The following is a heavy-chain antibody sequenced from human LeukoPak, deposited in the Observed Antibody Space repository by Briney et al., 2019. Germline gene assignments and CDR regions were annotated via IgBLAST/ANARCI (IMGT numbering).Heavy chain of an antibody. D-gene: IGHD2-2*01. V-gene: IGHV4-34*01. CDR1: GGSFSGYY. J-gene: IGHJ6*02. CDR3: ARGAYCSSTSCPYYYYYGMDV. Sequence: SETLSLTCAVYGGSFSGYYWSWIRQPPGKGLEWIGEINHSGSTNYNPSLKSRVTISVDTSKNQFSLKLSSVTAADTAVYYCARGAYCSSTSCPYYYYYGMDVWGQGTTVTVSS. CDR2: INHSGST.